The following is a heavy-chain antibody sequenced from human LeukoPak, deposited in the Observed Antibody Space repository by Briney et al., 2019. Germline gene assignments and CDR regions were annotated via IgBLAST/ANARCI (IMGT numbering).Heavy chain of an antibody. J-gene: IGHJ6*02. D-gene: IGHD1-1*01. V-gene: IGHV4-30-2*01. Sequence: SETLSLTCAVSGGSISRGGYSWSWIRQPPGKGLEWIGYIYHSGSTYYNPSLKSRVTISVDRSKNQFSLKLSSVTAADTAVYYCARESGVYNWNDGFWRGFAMDVWGQGTTVTVSS. CDR1: GGSISRGGYS. CDR2: IYHSGST. CDR3: ARESGVYNWNDGFWRGFAMDV.